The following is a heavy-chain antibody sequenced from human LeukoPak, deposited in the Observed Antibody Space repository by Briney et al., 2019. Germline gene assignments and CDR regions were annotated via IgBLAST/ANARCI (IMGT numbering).Heavy chain of an antibody. Sequence: ASVKVSCKASGYTFTSYDINRVRQATGQGLEWMGWMNPNSGNTGYAQKFQDRVTMTRNTSIGTAYMELSSLGSEGTAMYYCARGFRSDSSGRKFDCWGQGTLVTVSS. CDR2: MNPNSGNT. CDR3: ARGFRSDSSGRKFDC. J-gene: IGHJ4*02. CDR1: GYTFTSYD. D-gene: IGHD3-22*01. V-gene: IGHV1-8*01.